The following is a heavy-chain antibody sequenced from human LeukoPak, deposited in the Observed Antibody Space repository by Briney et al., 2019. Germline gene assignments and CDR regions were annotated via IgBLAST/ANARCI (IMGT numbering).Heavy chain of an antibody. CDR1: GFTFSSYG. V-gene: IGHV3-30*18. Sequence: GGSLRLSCAASGFTFSSYGMHWVRQAPGKGLEWVAVISYDGSNKYYADSVKGRFTTSRDNSKNTLYLQMNSLRAEDTAVYYCAKSPYYDFWSGYPFDYWGQGTLVTVSS. D-gene: IGHD3-3*01. CDR3: AKSPYYDFWSGYPFDY. CDR2: ISYDGSNK. J-gene: IGHJ4*02.